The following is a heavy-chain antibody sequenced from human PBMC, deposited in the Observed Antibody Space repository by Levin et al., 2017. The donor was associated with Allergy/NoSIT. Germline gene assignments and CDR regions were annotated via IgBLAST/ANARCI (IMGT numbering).Heavy chain of an antibody. CDR3: ARAGGRLNYDTSGYYAY. V-gene: IGHV1-69*06. J-gene: IGHJ4*02. CDR1: GGTFTTYA. D-gene: IGHD3-22*01. Sequence: SVKVSCKASGGTFTTYAINWVRQAPGQGLEWMGGIVPILASPKYAQNFQGRVTITADRSTNTAYMELSSLTSEDTAVYYCARAGGRLNYDTSGYYAYWGQGTLVTVSS. CDR2: IVPILASP.